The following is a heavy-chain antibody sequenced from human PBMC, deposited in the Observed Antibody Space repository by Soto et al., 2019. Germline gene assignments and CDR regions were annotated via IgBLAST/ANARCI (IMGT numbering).Heavy chain of an antibody. CDR3: AKGHDYGDYKGSFDY. CDR1: GFTFSSYA. D-gene: IGHD4-17*01. V-gene: IGHV3-23*01. J-gene: IGHJ4*02. Sequence: GGSLRLSCAASGFTFSSYAMSWVRQAPGKGLEWVSAISGSGGSTYYADSVKGRFTISRDNSKNTLYLQMNSLRAEDTAVYYCAKGHDYGDYKGSFDYWGQGTLVTVSS. CDR2: ISGSGGST.